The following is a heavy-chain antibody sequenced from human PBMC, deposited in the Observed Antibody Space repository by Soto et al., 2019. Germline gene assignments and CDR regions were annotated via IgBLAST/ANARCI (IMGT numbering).Heavy chain of an antibody. CDR3: SRSRPGRTTVP. Sequence: QVQLQQCGAGLLKPSETLSLTCGVYGVSFSGYYWCWIRQPPGKGLEWIGEINHSGSTNYNPSLKSLVTISVDTPNNAFSLKLSSVTAADTAVYYCSRSRPGRTTVPLGQGTLVTVSS. D-gene: IGHD1-7*01. V-gene: IGHV4-34*01. CDR2: INHSGST. CDR1: GVSFSGYY. J-gene: IGHJ5*02.